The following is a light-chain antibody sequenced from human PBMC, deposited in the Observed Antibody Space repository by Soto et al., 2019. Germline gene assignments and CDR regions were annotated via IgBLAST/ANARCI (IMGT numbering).Light chain of an antibody. J-gene: IGKJ1*01. CDR1: QSVSSSY. Sequence: EIVLTQSPGTLSLSPGERATLSCRASQSVSSSYLAWYQQKPGQAPRLLIYGASSRATGIPDRFSGSGSGTDFTLTISSLQPDDFATYYCQQYNDYLTWTFGQGTKVEIK. V-gene: IGKV3-20*01. CDR2: GAS. CDR3: QQYNDYLTWT.